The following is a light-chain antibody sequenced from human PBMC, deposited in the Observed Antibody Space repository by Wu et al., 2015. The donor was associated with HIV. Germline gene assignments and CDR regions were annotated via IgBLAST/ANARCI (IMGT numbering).Light chain of an antibody. Sequence: DIVLTQSPATLSLSSGERATLSCRTSQNITNYLAWYQQRLDQPPRLLIYDIFNRATGIPVRFSGSGSATDFHLTISSLAPEDSAIYYCQQRADWPLTFGGGTRVEIK. CDR3: QQRADWPLT. V-gene: IGKV3-11*01. J-gene: IGKJ4*01. CDR2: DIF. CDR1: QNITNY.